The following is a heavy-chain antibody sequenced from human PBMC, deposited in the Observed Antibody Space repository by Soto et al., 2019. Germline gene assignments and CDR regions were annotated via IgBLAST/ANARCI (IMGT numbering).Heavy chain of an antibody. Sequence: QVHLVQSGAEVKNPGASVKVSCKGSGYAFTTYGITCVRQAPGQGLEWMGWISAHNGNTNYAQKLQGRVTVTRDTSTSTAHMELRSLRSDVTAVYYCARGRYGDYWGQGDLVTVSS. J-gene: IGHJ4*02. CDR3: ARGRYGDY. CDR2: ISAHNGNT. V-gene: IGHV1-18*01. CDR1: GYAFTTYG. D-gene: IGHD1-1*01.